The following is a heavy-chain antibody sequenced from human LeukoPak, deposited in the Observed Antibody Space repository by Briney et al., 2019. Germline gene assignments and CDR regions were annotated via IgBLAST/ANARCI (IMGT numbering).Heavy chain of an antibody. Sequence: GGSLRLSCAASGFNFNTYFMHWVRQVPGEGLVWVSRIDTDGKTITYADSVKGRFTISRDNARNTVYLQMNSLRAEDTAVYYCVRDKDGYNFWGQGTLVSVSS. J-gene: IGHJ4*02. V-gene: IGHV3-74*01. CDR3: VRDKDGYNF. CDR1: GFNFNTYF. D-gene: IGHD5-24*01. CDR2: IDTDGKTI.